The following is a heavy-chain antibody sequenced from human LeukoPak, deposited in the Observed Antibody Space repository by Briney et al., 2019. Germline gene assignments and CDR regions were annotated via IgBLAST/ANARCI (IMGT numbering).Heavy chain of an antibody. J-gene: IGHJ6*03. D-gene: IGHD3-22*01. CDR3: ARGYYDSSGYGDPYYYYYMDV. V-gene: IGHV1-2*02. Sequence: GASVKVSCKASGGTFSSYAISWVRQAPGQGLEWMGWINPNSGGTNYAQKFQGRVTMTRDTSISTAYMELSRLRSDDTAVYYCARGYYDSSGYGDPYYYYYMDVWGKGTTVTVSS. CDR1: GGTFSSYA. CDR2: INPNSGGT.